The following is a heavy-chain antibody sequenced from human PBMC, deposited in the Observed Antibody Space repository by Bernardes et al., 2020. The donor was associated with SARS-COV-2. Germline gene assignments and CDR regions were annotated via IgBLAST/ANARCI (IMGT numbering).Heavy chain of an antibody. V-gene: IGHV3-74*01. J-gene: IGHJ5*02. CDR3: ARGYCSGGNCYGFWFDP. Sequence: GRALRLSCATSGLTFSSFWIHWVRQAPGKGLVWVSRINTAWRPSTYADSVKGRFTISRDNAKNTVYLQMNSLRAEDTAVYYCARGYCSGGNCYGFWFDPWGQGTLVTVSS. CDR2: INTAWRPS. D-gene: IGHD2-15*01. CDR1: GLTFSSFW.